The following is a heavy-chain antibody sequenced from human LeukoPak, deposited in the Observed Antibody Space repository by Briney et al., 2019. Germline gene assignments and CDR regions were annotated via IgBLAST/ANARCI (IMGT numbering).Heavy chain of an antibody. CDR2: IYYSGTT. CDR1: GGSISSYY. CDR3: ARHVVGAAALQYYFDY. D-gene: IGHD6-13*01. J-gene: IGHJ4*02. V-gene: IGHV4-59*08. Sequence: SETLSLTCTVSGGSISSYYWSWIRQPPGKGLEWIGYIYYSGTTNYNPSLKSRVTVSVDTSKNQFSLKLSSVTAADTAVYYCARHVVGAAALQYYFDYWGQGTLVTVSS.